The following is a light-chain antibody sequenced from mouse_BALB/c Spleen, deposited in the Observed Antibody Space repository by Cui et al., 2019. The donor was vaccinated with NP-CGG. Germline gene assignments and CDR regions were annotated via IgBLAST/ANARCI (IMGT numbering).Light chain of an antibody. J-gene: IGLJ1*01. CDR2: GTN. V-gene: IGLV1*01. CDR3: ALWYSNHWV. CDR1: IGAVTTINY. Sequence: AGVTQAAALTTSPGDLVTLTCRSSIGAVTTINYANWVQEKPDHLFTGLIGGTNNRAPGVPARFSGSLIGDKAALTITGAQTEDEAIYFCALWYSNHWVFGGGTKLTVL.